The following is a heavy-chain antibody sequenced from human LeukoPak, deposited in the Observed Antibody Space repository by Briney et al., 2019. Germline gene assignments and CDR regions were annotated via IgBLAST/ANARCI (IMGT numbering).Heavy chain of an antibody. V-gene: IGHV3-15*01. CDR3: TTFWEVPASFDY. J-gene: IGHJ4*02. CDR2: VKSKTEGETT. CDR1: GFPFNNAW. D-gene: IGHD2-15*01. Sequence: PGGSLRLSCVVSGFPFNNAWMTWVRQAPGKGLEWVGRVKSKTEGETTDYAAPVKGRFIISRDDSKNTMYLQMNSLKSEDTAVYYCTTFWEVPASFDYWGQGTPVTVSS.